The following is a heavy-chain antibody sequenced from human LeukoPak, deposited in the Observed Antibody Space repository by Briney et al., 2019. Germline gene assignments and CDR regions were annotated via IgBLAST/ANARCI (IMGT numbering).Heavy chain of an antibody. CDR3: ARDSGVTMLRGVMDV. D-gene: IGHD3-10*01. CDR1: GFSFSSYT. J-gene: IGHJ6*03. V-gene: IGHV3-21*01. Sequence: PGGSLRLSCAASGFSFSSYTMKWVRQTPGKGLEWVSSIRAGGTSIYSADSVKGRFTISRDNARNSLYLQMNSLRAEDTAVYYCARDSGVTMLRGVMDVWGRGTTVTISS. CDR2: IRAGGTSI.